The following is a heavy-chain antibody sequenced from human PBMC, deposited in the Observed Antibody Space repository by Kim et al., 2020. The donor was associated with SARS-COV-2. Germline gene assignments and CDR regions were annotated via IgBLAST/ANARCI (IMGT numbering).Heavy chain of an antibody. CDR3: ARGSAVAGTDNAILDFDY. J-gene: IGHJ4*02. Sequence: SVKVSCKASGGTFSSYAISWVRQAPGQGLEWMGGIIPIFGTTNYAQKLQGRVTITADESTSTAYMELSSLRSEDTAVYYCARGSAVAGTDNAILDFDYWGQGDLVTVSS. D-gene: IGHD6-19*01. V-gene: IGHV1-69*13. CDR1: GGTFSSYA. CDR2: IIPIFGTT.